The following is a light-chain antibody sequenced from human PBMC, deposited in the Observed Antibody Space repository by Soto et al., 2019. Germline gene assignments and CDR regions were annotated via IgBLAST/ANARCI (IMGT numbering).Light chain of an antibody. CDR2: GAS. J-gene: IGKJ3*01. CDR1: QSVSGSY. V-gene: IGKV3-20*01. CDR3: QQYGSSPFT. Sequence: IVLTQSPGTLSLSPGERATLSCRARQSVSGSYLAWYQQKPGQAPRLLIYGASSRATGIPDRFSGSGSGTDFTLTISRLEPEDFAVYYCQQYGSSPFTFGPGTKVDIK.